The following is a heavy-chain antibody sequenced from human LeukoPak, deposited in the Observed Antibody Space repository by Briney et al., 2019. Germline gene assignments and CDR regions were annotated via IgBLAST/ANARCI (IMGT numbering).Heavy chain of an antibody. CDR2: IKQDGSDK. D-gene: IGHD4-17*01. J-gene: IGHJ4*02. CDR3: ARDYD. Sequence: GGSLRLSCAASGFTFSSNWMNWVRQAPGKGLEWVANIKQDGSDKYYVDSVKGRSTISRDNAKNSLNLQMNSLRVEDTAVYYCARDYDWGQGTLVTVSS. V-gene: IGHV3-7*01. CDR1: GFTFSSNW.